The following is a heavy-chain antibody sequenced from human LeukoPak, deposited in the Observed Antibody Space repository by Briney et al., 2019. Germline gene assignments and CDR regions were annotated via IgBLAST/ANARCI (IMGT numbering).Heavy chain of an antibody. CDR1: GGSISNTNW. J-gene: IGHJ4*02. CDR2: VNLQGST. Sequence: PSETLSLTCGVSGGSISNTNWWTWVRQPPGKGLEWIGEVNLQGSTNYNPSLKGRVAISVDKSENHISLKLTSVTAADTAVYYCARDGGPYRPLGYSGQGTLVTVAS. CDR3: ARDGGPYRPLGY. V-gene: IGHV4-4*02.